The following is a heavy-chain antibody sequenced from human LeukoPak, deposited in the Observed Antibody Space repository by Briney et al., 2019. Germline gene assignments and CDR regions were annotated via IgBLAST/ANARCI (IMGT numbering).Heavy chain of an antibody. CDR2: INPNSGGT. V-gene: IGHV1-2*02. CDR1: GYTFTGFY. D-gene: IGHD3-10*01. J-gene: IGHJ4*02. CDR3: AREEVSVISDTCCSGLGY. Sequence: GASVKVSCKASGYTFTGFYMHWVRQAPGQRLEWMGWINPNSGGTNYAQKFQGRVTMTRDTSINTAYMELSSLRSDDTAVYYCAREEVSVISDTCCSGLGYWGQGTLVTVSS.